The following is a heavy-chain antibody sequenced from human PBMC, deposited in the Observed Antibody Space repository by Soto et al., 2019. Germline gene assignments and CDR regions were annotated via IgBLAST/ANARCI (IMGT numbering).Heavy chain of an antibody. V-gene: IGHV4-61*01. CDR2: IYYSGSA. J-gene: IGHJ6*02. D-gene: IGHD3-10*01. Sequence: SETLSLTCTVSGDSVTGVSDYWSWIRQPPGKGLEWIGYIYYSGSADYTPSLGSRVTISIDTSKNQFSLKLTSVTAADTAVYYCARGVGFGYYYYHMDLWGQGTTVTVSS. CDR3: ARGVGFGYYYYHMDL. CDR1: GDSVTGVSDY.